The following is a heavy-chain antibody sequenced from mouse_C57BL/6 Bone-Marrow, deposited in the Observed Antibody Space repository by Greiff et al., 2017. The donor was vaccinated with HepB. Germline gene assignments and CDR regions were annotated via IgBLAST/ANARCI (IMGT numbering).Heavy chain of an antibody. Sequence: EVMLVESGAELVRPGASVKLSCTASGYNINDDYMHWVKQRPEQGLEWIGWIDPENGDTDYTSKFQGKATITVDTSSNTAYLQLSSLTSEDTAVYYYPTGSADYGGRGTTLTVSS. V-gene: IGHV14-4*01. CDR1: GYNINDDY. J-gene: IGHJ2*01. D-gene: IGHD3-2*02. CDR3: PTGSADY. CDR2: IDPENGDT.